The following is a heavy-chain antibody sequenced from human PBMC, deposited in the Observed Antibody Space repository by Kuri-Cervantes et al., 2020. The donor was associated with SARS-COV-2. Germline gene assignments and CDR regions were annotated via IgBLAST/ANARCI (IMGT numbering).Heavy chain of an antibody. Sequence: SETLSLTCAVYGGSFSGYYWSWIRQPPGKELEWIGEINHSGSTNYNPSLKSRVTISVDTSKNQFSLKLRSVTAADTAVYYCARCRRIAAASRWFDPWGQGTLVTVSS. CDR3: ARCRRIAAASRWFDP. V-gene: IGHV4-34*01. CDR2: INHSGST. CDR1: GGSFSGYY. D-gene: IGHD6-13*01. J-gene: IGHJ5*02.